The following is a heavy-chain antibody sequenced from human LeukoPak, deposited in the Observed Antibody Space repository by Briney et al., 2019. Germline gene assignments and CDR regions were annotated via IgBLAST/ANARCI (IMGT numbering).Heavy chain of an antibody. CDR2: MNPNSGNT. CDR1: GYTFTSYD. Sequence: GASVKVSCKASGYTFTSYDLNWVRQATGQGLEWMGWMNPNSGNTGYAQKFQGRVTMTRNTSISTAYMELSRLRSDDTAVYYCARDRDTALDYWGQGTLVTVSS. V-gene: IGHV1-8*01. CDR3: ARDRDTALDY. J-gene: IGHJ4*02. D-gene: IGHD5-18*01.